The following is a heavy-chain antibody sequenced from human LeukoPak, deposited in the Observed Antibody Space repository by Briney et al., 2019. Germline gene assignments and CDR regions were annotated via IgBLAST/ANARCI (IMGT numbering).Heavy chain of an antibody. Sequence: GGSLRLSRTASGFTLSSYAMSWVRQAPGEGLEWVSTISGSADNTNYAEAVKGRFTISRDNSKNTMYLQMNSLRAEDTAVYYCAKQGFGCWGQGTLVTVSS. CDR2: ISGSADNT. CDR1: GFTLSSYA. CDR3: AKQGFGC. J-gene: IGHJ4*02. V-gene: IGHV3-23*01.